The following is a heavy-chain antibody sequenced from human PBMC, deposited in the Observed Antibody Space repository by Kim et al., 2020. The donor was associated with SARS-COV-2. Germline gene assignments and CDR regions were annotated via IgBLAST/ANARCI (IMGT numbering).Heavy chain of an antibody. J-gene: IGHJ4*02. CDR3: ARDEGDSSSFVY. D-gene: IGHD6-6*01. Sequence: YYADSEKGRFPISRDNAKNSLYLQMNSLRAEDTAVYYCARDEGDSSSFVYWGQGTLVTVSS. V-gene: IGHV3-21*01.